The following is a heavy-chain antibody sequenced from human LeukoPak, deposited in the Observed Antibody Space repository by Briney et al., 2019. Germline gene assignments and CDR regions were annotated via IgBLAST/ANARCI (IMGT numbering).Heavy chain of an antibody. V-gene: IGHV4-34*01. CDR2: IHPYGFT. CDR1: GGSFSNYY. Sequence: SETLSLTCALYGGSFSNYYWSSIRQPPGKGLEWIGEIHPYGFTNFNPSLKSRVSISVDTSKNQFSLKLTSVTAADTAVYYCSRGSDESKTGDTWGQGPLVTVSS. J-gene: IGHJ5*02. D-gene: IGHD3-9*01. CDR3: SRGSDESKTGDT.